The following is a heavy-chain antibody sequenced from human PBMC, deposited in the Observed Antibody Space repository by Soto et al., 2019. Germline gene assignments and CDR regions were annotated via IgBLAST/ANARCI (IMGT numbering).Heavy chain of an antibody. J-gene: IGHJ4*02. CDR2: IKEGGSGK. Sequence: GGSLRLSCAASGFTFSSYAMSWVRQAPGKGLEWVAKIKEGGSGKYYVDSVKGRFTISRDNAKNSLYLQMNSLRAEDTAVYYCARDGGVPAAIQNDYWGQGTLVTVSS. D-gene: IGHD2-2*02. CDR1: GFTFSSYA. V-gene: IGHV3-7*01. CDR3: ARDGGVPAAIQNDY.